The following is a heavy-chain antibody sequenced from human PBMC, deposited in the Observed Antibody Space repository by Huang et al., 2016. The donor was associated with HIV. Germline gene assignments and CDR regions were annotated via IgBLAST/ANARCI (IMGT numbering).Heavy chain of an antibody. J-gene: IGHJ4*02. Sequence: EVQLVESGGGLMQPGGSLRLSCAASGFTFNGHSMHWVRQAPGKGLELISYISRRSSNIYYADSVKGRFTISRDNAKNSLYLQMNSLRAEDTAVYYCARDNRVSIFGAIMGYYFDYWGQGTLVTISS. CDR2: ISRRSSNI. CDR3: ARDNRVSIFGAIMGYYFDY. D-gene: IGHD3-3*01. CDR1: GFTFNGHS. V-gene: IGHV3-48*01.